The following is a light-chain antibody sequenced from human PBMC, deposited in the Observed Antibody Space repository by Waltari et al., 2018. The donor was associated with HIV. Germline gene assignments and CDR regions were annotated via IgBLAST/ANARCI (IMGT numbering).Light chain of an antibody. V-gene: IGLV2-11*01. J-gene: IGLJ2*01. Sequence: QSALTQPRSLSGSPGQSITISCSGTISDVGAYNYVSWYQQHPGKAPKLIVFDVNERPSGFPDRFSGSKSGNTASLTIAGLQAEDEADYYCSSYAGSSIYVIFGGGTKLTVL. CDR3: SSYAGSSIYVI. CDR2: DVN. CDR1: ISDVGAYNY.